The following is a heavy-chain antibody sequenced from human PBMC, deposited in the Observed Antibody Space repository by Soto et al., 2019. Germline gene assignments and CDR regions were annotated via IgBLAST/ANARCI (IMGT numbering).Heavy chain of an antibody. J-gene: IGHJ6*02. CDR3: VKSISMVRGVNNPPPYGMDV. CDR1: GFTFSSYA. Sequence: GSLRLSCSASGFTFSSYAMHWVRQAPGKGLEYVSAISSNGGSTYYADSVKGRFTISRDNSKNTLYFQMSSLRAEDTAVYYCVKSISMVRGVNNPPPYGMDVWGQGTTVTVS. V-gene: IGHV3-64D*06. D-gene: IGHD3-10*01. CDR2: ISSNGGST.